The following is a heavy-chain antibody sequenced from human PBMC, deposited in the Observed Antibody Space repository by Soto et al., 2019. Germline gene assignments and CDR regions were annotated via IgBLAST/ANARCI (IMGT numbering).Heavy chain of an antibody. Sequence: QGQLVQSGAEVKKPGASVKVSCKASGYTFTSYGISRVRQAPGQGREWMRWISAYNGNTTYAQKLQGRVTMTTTTTTSTAYMELRSLRSDDTAVYYCARENSSRDYDLWRGPIYDYYGMDVWGQGTTVTVSS. CDR1: GYTFTSYG. V-gene: IGHV1-18*04. D-gene: IGHD3-3*01. CDR3: ARENSSRDYDLWRGPIYDYYGMDV. CDR2: ISAYNGNT. J-gene: IGHJ6*02.